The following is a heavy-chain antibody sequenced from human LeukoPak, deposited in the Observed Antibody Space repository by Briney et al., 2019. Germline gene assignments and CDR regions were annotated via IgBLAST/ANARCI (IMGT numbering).Heavy chain of an antibody. D-gene: IGHD3-9*01. CDR2: ISYDGSNK. CDR3: AKVTYYDILGGFDY. V-gene: IGHV3-30*18. CDR1: GFTFSSYG. Sequence: GGSLRLSCAASGFTFSSYGMHWVRQAPGKGLEWVAVISYDGSNKYYADSVKGRFTTSRDNSKNTLYLQMNSLRAEDTAVYYCAKVTYYDILGGFDYWGQGTLVTVSS. J-gene: IGHJ4*02.